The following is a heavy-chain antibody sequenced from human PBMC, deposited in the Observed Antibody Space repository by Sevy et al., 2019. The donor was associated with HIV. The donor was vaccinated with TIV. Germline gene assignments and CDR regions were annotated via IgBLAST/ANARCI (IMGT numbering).Heavy chain of an antibody. Sequence: ASVKVSCKASGYTFTSYGISWVRQAPGQGLEWMGWISAYNGNTNYAQKLQGRVTMTTDTSTSTAYMELRSLRSDDTAVYYCARGSLGYCSSTSCYRRTNYYYGIDVWGQGTTVTVSS. J-gene: IGHJ6*02. CDR3: ARGSLGYCSSTSCYRRTNYYYGIDV. D-gene: IGHD2-2*01. V-gene: IGHV1-18*01. CDR2: ISAYNGNT. CDR1: GYTFTSYG.